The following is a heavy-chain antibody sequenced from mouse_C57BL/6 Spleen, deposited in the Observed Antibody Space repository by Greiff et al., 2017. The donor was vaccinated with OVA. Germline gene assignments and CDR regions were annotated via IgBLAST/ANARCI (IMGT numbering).Heavy chain of an antibody. J-gene: IGHJ1*03. Sequence: VQLQQSGAELVKPGASVKLSCTASGFNIQDYYMHWVKQRTEQGLEWIGRIDPEDGETKYAPKFPGKATITAYTSSNTAYLQLSSLTSEDTAVYYCARGGGNWYFDVWGTGTTVTVSS. CDR3: ARGGGNWYFDV. D-gene: IGHD6-1*01. CDR1: GFNIQDYY. CDR2: IDPEDGET. V-gene: IGHV14-2*01.